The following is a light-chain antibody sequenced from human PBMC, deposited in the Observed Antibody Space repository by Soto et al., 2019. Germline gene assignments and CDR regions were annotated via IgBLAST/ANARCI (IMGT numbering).Light chain of an antibody. CDR3: QHYTNCPPWP. CDR2: GAS. CDR1: QSVSSN. V-gene: IGKV3-15*01. Sequence: EIVMTQSPATLSVSPGERATLSCRASQSVSSNLAWYQQKPGQAPRLLIYGASTRATGVPVRFSGSASGTEFTLTISNPQSEDFPFSYCQHYTNCPPWPFGQGPKVEIK. J-gene: IGKJ1*01.